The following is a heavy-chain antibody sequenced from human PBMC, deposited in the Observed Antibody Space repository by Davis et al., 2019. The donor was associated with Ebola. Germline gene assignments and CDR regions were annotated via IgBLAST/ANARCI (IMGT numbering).Heavy chain of an antibody. CDR3: ARSGYSSSSRRPLGY. CDR2: ISSSSSYI. Sequence: ESLKISCAASGFTFSSYSMNWVRQAPGKGLEWVSSISSSSSYIYYADSVKGRFTISRDNAKNSLYLQMNSLRAEDTAVYYCARSGYSSSSRRPLGYWGQGTLVTVSS. D-gene: IGHD6-6*01. J-gene: IGHJ4*02. V-gene: IGHV3-21*01. CDR1: GFTFSSYS.